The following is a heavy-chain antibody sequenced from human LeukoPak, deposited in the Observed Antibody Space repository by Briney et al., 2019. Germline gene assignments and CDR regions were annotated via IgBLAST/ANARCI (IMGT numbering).Heavy chain of an antibody. CDR1: GGTFSSYG. CDR2: ISYDGSNK. V-gene: IGHV3-30*18. J-gene: IGHJ4*02. CDR3: ANLLRWEPY. D-gene: IGHD4-23*01. Sequence: PGRSLRLFCAASGGTFSSYGMHWVRQAPGTGLEWVAVISYDGSNKYYADSVKGRFTISRDNSKNTLYLQMNSLRAEDTAVYYCANLLRWEPYWGQGTLVTVSS.